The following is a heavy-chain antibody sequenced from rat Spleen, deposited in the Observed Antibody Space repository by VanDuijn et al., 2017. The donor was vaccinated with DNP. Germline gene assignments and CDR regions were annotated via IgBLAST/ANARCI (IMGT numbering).Heavy chain of an antibody. CDR2: ISYDGGST. Sequence: EVQLVESGGGLVQPGRSLKLSCAASGFTFSDYYMAWVRQAPTKGLEWVAYISYDGGSTNYGDSVKGRFTISRDNVKSILYLQMDSLRSEDTATYYCARAYNNYSTWFPYWGQGTLVTVSS. CDR1: GFTFSDYY. D-gene: IGHD1-10*01. J-gene: IGHJ3*01. V-gene: IGHV5-20*01. CDR3: ARAYNNYSTWFPY.